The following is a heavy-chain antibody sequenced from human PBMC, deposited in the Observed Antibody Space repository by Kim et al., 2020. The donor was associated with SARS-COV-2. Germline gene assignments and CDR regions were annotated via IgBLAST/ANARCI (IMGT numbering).Heavy chain of an antibody. CDR3: ARLRLYYYYGMDV. J-gene: IGHJ6*02. V-gene: IGHV4-34*01. D-gene: IGHD6-25*01. Sequence: PSLKSRVPISVDTSKHQFSLKLSSVTAADTAVYYCARLRLYYYYGMDVWGQGTTVTVSS.